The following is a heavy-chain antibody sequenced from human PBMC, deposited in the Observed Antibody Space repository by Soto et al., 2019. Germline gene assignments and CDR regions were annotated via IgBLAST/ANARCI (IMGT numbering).Heavy chain of an antibody. J-gene: IGHJ3*02. Sequence: SETPSLTCTVSGGSISSYYWSWIRQPPGKGLEWIGYIYYSGSTNYNPSLKSRVTISVDTSKNQFSLKLSSVTAADTAVYYCARRKYSSSSGAFDIWGQGTMVTVSS. CDR3: ARRKYSSSSGAFDI. V-gene: IGHV4-59*08. CDR2: IYYSGST. CDR1: GGSISSYY. D-gene: IGHD6-6*01.